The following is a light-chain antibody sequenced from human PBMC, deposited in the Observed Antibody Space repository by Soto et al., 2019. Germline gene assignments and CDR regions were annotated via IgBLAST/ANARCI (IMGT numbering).Light chain of an antibody. V-gene: IGKV1-5*03. CDR1: QSISSW. CDR3: QQYNSYPWT. CDR2: KAS. Sequence: DIQMTQSPSTLPASVGDRVTITCRPSQSISSWLAWYQQKPGKAPKLLIQKASSLESGVPSRFSGSGSGTEFTLTISSLQPDDFATYYCQQYNSYPWTFGQGTRVEVE. J-gene: IGKJ1*01.